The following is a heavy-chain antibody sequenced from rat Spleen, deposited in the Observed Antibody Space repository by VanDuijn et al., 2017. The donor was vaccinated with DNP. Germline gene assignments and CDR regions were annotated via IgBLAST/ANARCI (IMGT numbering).Heavy chain of an antibody. CDR2: ISFDGSDT. CDR1: GFTFSDYN. CDR3: ARPDY. J-gene: IGHJ2*01. V-gene: IGHV5-7*01. Sequence: EVQLVESGGGLVQPGRSLKLSCAASGFTFSDYNLAWVRQVPKKGLEWVATISFDGSDTYYRDSVKGRFTASRDNAKSTPYLQMDSLRSEDTATYYCARPDYWGQGVMVTVSS.